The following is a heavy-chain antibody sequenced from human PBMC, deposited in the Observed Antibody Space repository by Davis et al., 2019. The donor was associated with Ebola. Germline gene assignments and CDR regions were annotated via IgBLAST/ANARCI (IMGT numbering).Heavy chain of an antibody. CDR3: ARDLRYSYGYGMDV. V-gene: IGHV3-11*01. CDR1: GFTFSDYY. Sequence: PGGSLRLSCAASGFTFSDYYMSWIRQAPGKGLEWVSYISSSGSTIYYADSVKGRFTISRDNAKNSLYLQMNSLKAEDTAVYYCARDLRYSYGYGMDVWGQGTTVTVSS. D-gene: IGHD5-18*01. CDR2: ISSSGSTI. J-gene: IGHJ6*02.